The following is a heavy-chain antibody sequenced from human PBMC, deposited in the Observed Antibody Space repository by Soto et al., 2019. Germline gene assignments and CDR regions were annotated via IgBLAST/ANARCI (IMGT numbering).Heavy chain of an antibody. CDR2: IRSKSYGGTT. J-gene: IGHJ4*02. CDR3: TRDRSMPELFPYLDY. V-gene: IGHV3-49*04. D-gene: IGHD3-10*01. Sequence: GGYLRLSCTASGFTFGDYAMSWVRQAPGKGLEGVGFIRSKSYGGTTEYAASVKGRFTISRDDSKSIAYLQMNSLKTEDTTVYYFTRDRSMPELFPYLDYRGQGTLVSVFS. CDR1: GFTFGDYA.